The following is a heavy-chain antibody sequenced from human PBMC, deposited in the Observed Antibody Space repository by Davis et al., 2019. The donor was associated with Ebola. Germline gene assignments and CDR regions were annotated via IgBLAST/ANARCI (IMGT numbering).Heavy chain of an antibody. J-gene: IGHJ4*02. CDR2: IYDQTT. D-gene: IGHD3-10*01. CDR1: GFTVSSNH. V-gene: IGHV3-53*01. CDR3: ARGRPTVQGVIAEFDS. Sequence: GGSLRLSCAASGFTVSSNHMSWVRQAPGKGLEWVSVIYDQTTAYADSVRGRFIISRDKSNNTLYLDMNSLRSDDTAVYYCARGRPTVQGVIAEFDSWGQGTLVTVSS.